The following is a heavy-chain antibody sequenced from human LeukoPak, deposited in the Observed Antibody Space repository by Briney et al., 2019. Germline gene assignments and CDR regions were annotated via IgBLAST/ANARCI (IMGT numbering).Heavy chain of an antibody. CDR1: GVTFSSYA. V-gene: IGHV1-69*04. Sequence: ASVKVSCKASGVTFSSYAISWVRQAPGQGLEWMGRIIPILGIANYAQKFQGRVTITADKSTSTAYMELSSLRSEDTAVYYCAREAVDSSSWYNYWGQGTLVTVFS. D-gene: IGHD6-13*01. J-gene: IGHJ4*02. CDR2: IIPILGIA. CDR3: AREAVDSSSWYNY.